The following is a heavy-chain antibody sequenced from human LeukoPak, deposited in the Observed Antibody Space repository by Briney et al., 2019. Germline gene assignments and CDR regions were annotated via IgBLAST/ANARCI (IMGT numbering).Heavy chain of an antibody. CDR3: ARGIAAAGDNVFDI. J-gene: IGHJ3*02. CDR2: IKPNSGGT. V-gene: IGHV1-2*06. D-gene: IGHD6-13*01. CDR1: GYTFTAYY. Sequence: GASVKVSCKASGYTFTAYYMHWVRQAPGQGLEWMGRIKPNSGGTIYPQKFQGRVTVTRDTPISAAYMELSGLTCDDTAVYYCARGIAAAGDNVFDIWGQGTMATVSS.